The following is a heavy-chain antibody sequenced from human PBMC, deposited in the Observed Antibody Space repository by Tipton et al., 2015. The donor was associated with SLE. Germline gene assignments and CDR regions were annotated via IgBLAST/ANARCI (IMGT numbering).Heavy chain of an antibody. CDR1: SGSVSSGAYY. CDR3: ARYFYDSSGVCLFDL. CDR2: VFSSGTT. V-gene: IGHV4-31*03. J-gene: IGHJ4*02. D-gene: IGHD3-22*01. Sequence: TLSLTCTVSSGSVSSGAYYWSWIRQHPGKGLEWIGYVFSSGTTYYNPSLQGRLSMSLDTSKNQLSLQLSSVTSADTAVYYCARYFYDSSGVCLFDLWGQGTLGTVSS.